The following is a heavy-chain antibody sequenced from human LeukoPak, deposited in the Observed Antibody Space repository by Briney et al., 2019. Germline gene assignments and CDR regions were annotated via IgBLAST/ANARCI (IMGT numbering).Heavy chain of an antibody. Sequence: PGGSLRLSCAASGFTFSSYEMNWVRQAPGKGLEWISYISGSGSTIYHADSVKGRFTISRDNAKSSLYLQMNSLRAEDTAVYYCARDRSYYDSSGYYYQPGDYWGQGTLVTVSS. CDR1: GFTFSSYE. CDR2: ISGSGSTI. J-gene: IGHJ4*02. CDR3: ARDRSYYDSSGYYYQPGDY. D-gene: IGHD3-22*01. V-gene: IGHV3-48*03.